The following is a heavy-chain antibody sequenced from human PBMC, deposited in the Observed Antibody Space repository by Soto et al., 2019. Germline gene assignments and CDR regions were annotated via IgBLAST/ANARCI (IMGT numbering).Heavy chain of an antibody. V-gene: IGHV1-69*05. CDR1: GGTFSSYA. CDR2: IIPIFGTA. Sequence: ASVKVSCKASGGTFSSYAISWVRQAPGQGLEWMGGIIPIFGTANYAQKLQGRVTMTTDTSTSTAYMELRSLRSDDTAVYYCARRYCSGGSCYQGDYWGQGTLVTVSS. D-gene: IGHD2-15*01. J-gene: IGHJ4*02. CDR3: ARRYCSGGSCYQGDY.